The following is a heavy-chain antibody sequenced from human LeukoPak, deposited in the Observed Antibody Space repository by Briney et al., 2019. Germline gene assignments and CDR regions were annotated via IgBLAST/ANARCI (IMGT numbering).Heavy chain of an antibody. CDR1: GFTVSSNY. CDR3: TREAAAGIDY. CDR2: IYSGGST. Sequence: GGSLRLSCAASGFTVSSNYMSWVRPAPGKGLEWVSVIYSGGSTYYADSVKGPFTIFRENSKNTLYLQMNSLRAEDTAVYFCTREAAAGIDYWGQGTLVTVSS. V-gene: IGHV3-53*01. J-gene: IGHJ4*02. D-gene: IGHD6-13*01.